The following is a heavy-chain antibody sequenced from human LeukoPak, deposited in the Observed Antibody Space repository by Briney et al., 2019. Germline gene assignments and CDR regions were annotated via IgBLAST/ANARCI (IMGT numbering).Heavy chain of an antibody. J-gene: IGHJ4*02. D-gene: IGHD6-19*01. V-gene: IGHV4-4*07. CDR3: ARGLIAVAGTGFDY. CDR1: GGSISSYY. Sequence: PSETLSLTCTASGGSISSYYWSWIRQPAGKGLEWIARIYTSGSTNYNPSLKSRVTMSVDTSKNQFSLRLSSVTAADTAVYYCARGLIAVAGTGFDYWGQGTLVTVSS. CDR2: IYTSGST.